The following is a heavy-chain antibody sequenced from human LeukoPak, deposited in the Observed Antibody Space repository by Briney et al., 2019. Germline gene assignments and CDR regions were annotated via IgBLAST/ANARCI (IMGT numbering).Heavy chain of an antibody. CDR3: ARGYTRGTYSSRSPFDY. CDR2: INHSGST. J-gene: IGHJ4*02. CDR1: GGSFSGYY. D-gene: IGHD6-13*01. V-gene: IGHV4-34*01. Sequence: SETLSLTCAVYGGSFSGYYWSWIRQPPGKGLEWIGEINHSGSTNYNPSLKSRVTISVDTSKNQFSLKLGSVTAADTAVYYCARGYTRGTYSSRSPFDYWGQGTLVTVSS.